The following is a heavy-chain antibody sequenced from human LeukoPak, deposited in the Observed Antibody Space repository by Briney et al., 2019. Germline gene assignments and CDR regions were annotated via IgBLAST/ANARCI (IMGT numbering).Heavy chain of an antibody. V-gene: IGHV3-23*01. Sequence: PGGSLRLSCAASGFTFSSYAMSWVRQAPGKGLEWVSVISGSGGSTYYADSVKGRFTISRDNSKNTLYLQMNSLRAEDTAVYYCARGAPDTKYYDFWSGYSHSNYYYYMDVWGKGTTVTVSS. CDR2: ISGSGGST. CDR1: GFTFSSYA. CDR3: ARGAPDTKYYDFWSGYSHSNYYYYMDV. D-gene: IGHD3-3*01. J-gene: IGHJ6*03.